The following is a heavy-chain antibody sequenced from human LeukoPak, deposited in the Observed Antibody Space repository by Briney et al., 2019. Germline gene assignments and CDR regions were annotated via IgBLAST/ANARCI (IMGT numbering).Heavy chain of an antibody. V-gene: IGHV3-33*01. J-gene: IGHJ4*02. CDR2: IWYDGSNK. D-gene: IGHD6-13*01. CDR1: GFTFSSYG. CDR3: AREGRSSWSFDY. Sequence: GGPLRLSCAASGFTFSSYGMHWVRQAPGKGLEWVAVIWYDGSNKYYADSVKGRFTISRDDSKNTLYLQMNSLRAEDTAVYYCAREGRSSWSFDYWGQGTLVTVSS.